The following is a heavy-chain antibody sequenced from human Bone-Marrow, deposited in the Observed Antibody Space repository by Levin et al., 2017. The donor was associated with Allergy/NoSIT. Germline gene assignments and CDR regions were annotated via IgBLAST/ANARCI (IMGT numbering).Heavy chain of an antibody. CDR1: GGSVNSGYP. J-gene: IGHJ4*02. CDR2: VYHSETT. CDR3: ATGDYEYYFDS. D-gene: IGHD4-17*01. V-gene: IGHV4-30-2*01. Sequence: SETLSLTCDVSGGSVNSGYPWTWIRQLPGKGLEWIGCVYHSETTYYNPSLKSRVTISLERSKNQFSLELTSVTAADTAVYFCATGDYEYYFDSWGQGTLVTVSS.